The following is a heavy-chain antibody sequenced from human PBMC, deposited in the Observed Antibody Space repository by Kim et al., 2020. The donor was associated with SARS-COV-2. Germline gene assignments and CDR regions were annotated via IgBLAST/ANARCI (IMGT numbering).Heavy chain of an antibody. V-gene: IGHV1-3*01. D-gene: IGHD1-26*01. J-gene: IGHJ6*02. CDR3: AREIGNYYYYGMDV. Sequence: EKLQGRVTIASDTSASTAYMELSSLTSEDTAVYYCAREIGNYYYYGMDVWGQGTTVTVSS.